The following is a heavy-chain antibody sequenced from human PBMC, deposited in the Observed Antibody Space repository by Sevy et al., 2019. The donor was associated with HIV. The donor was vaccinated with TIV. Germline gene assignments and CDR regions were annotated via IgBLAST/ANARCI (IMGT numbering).Heavy chain of an antibody. Sequence: GGSLRLSCAASGFPFGSYEMNWVRQAPGKGLEWVSYISNSGSAKYYSDSVRGRFTISRDNAKNSLYLQMNSLRAEDTAVYYCARDLPPSATTVAHFDYWGRGTLVNVSS. CDR2: ISNSGSAK. CDR1: GFPFGSYE. V-gene: IGHV3-48*03. CDR3: ARDLPPSATTVAHFDY. J-gene: IGHJ4*02. D-gene: IGHD4-17*01.